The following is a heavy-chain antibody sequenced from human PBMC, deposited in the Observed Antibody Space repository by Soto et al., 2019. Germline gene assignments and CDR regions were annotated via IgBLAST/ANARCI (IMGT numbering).Heavy chain of an antibody. D-gene: IGHD3-10*01. CDR3: ARGPGGPDGPGEY. Sequence: QVQLVQSGAEVKKPGASVKVSCKASGYTFTSYAMHWVRQAPGQRLEWMGWINAGNGNTKYSQKFQGRVTITRDTSASTAYMELSSLRSEETAVYYCARGPGGPDGPGEYWGQGTLVTVSS. CDR1: GYTFTSYA. J-gene: IGHJ4*02. V-gene: IGHV1-3*01. CDR2: INAGNGNT.